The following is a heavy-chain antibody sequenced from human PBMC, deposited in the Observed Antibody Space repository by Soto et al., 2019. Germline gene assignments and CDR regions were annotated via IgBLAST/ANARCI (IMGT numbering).Heavy chain of an antibody. Sequence: QVQLQESGPGLVKPSETLSLTCTVSGGSVSSGSYYWSWIRQPPGKGLEWIGYIYYSGSTNYNPSRKSRVTISVDTSKNQFSLKLSSVTAADTAVYYCARGDSSGYYPNYFDYWGQGTLVTVSS. D-gene: IGHD3-22*01. J-gene: IGHJ4*02. V-gene: IGHV4-61*01. CDR3: ARGDSSGYYPNYFDY. CDR1: GGSVSSGSYY. CDR2: IYYSGST.